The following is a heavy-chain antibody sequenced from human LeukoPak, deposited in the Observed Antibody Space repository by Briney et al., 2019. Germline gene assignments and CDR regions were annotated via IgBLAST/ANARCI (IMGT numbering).Heavy chain of an antibody. D-gene: IGHD2-2*01. V-gene: IGHV3-64*02. Sequence: GGSLRLSCAASGFTFTDHAFHWVRQAPGKGLEYVSSISSNGASTNYADSVKGRFTVSRDNSKNTLHLQMNSLRAEDTAVYYCARDDCNSTSCYPDYWGQGTLVTVSS. CDR3: ARDDCNSTSCYPDY. CDR2: ISSNGAST. J-gene: IGHJ4*02. CDR1: GFTFTDHA.